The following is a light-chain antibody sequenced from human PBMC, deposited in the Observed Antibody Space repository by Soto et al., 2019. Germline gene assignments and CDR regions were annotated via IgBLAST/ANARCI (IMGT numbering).Light chain of an antibody. CDR1: SSDVGGYNY. Sequence: QSALTQPPSASGSPGQSVTISCTGTSSDVGGYNYVSWYQQYPGRAPKLMIYEVTNRPSGVPDRFSGSKSGNTASLPVSRLQAEDEADYYCSSDAASNNFYFVFGGGTKVTVL. CDR3: SSDAASNNFYFV. CDR2: EVT. V-gene: IGLV2-8*01. J-gene: IGLJ3*02.